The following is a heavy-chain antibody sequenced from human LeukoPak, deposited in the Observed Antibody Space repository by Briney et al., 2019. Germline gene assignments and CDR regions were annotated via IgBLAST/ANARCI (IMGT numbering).Heavy chain of an antibody. J-gene: IGHJ5*02. CDR3: AGYCSGASCYPNWFDP. D-gene: IGHD2-15*01. CDR2: ISSSSSYI. V-gene: IGHV3-21*01. Sequence: GGSLRLSCAASGFTFSSSSMNWVRQAPGKGLEWVSSISSSSSYIYYADSVKGRFTISRDNAKNSLYLQMNSLRAEDTAVYYCAGYCSGASCYPNWFDPWGQGTLVTVSS. CDR1: GFTFSSSS.